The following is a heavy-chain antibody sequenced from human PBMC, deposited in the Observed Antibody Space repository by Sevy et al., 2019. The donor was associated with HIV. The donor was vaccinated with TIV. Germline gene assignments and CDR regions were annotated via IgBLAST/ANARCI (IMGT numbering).Heavy chain of an antibody. CDR1: GYSFTSHW. CDR2: IYPDDSDT. D-gene: IGHD3-22*01. J-gene: IGHJ4*01. V-gene: IGHV5-51*01. Sequence: GESLKISCQGSGYSFTSHWIAWVRQMPGKGLVWMGIIYPDDSDTRYSPSFQGQVTFSADKSIFTAYLQWSSLKASDTAIYYCATSRSGYFDGSGYYIYWGQGTQVTVSS. CDR3: ATSRSGYFDGSGYYIY.